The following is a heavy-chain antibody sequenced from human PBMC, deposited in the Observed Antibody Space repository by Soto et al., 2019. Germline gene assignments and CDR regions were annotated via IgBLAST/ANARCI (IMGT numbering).Heavy chain of an antibody. J-gene: IGHJ3*02. D-gene: IGHD2-15*01. CDR2: IIPILGIA. CDR1: GGTFSSYT. CDR3: AREIRQDAPEYSNAFDI. Sequence: QVQLVQSGAEVKKPGSSVKVSCKASGGTFSSYTISWVRQAPGQGLEWMGRIIPILGIANYAQKFQGRVTITADKSTSKAYMELSSLRSEDTAVYYCAREIRQDAPEYSNAFDIWGQGTMVTVSS. V-gene: IGHV1-69*08.